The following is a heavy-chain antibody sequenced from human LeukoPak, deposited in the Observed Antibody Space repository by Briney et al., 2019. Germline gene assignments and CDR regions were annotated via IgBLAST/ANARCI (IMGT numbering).Heavy chain of an antibody. V-gene: IGHV1-69*05. J-gene: IGHJ6*03. CDR2: IIPIFGTA. CDR3: ARGGYYGSGSYYYMDV. Sequence: SVKVSCKASGGTFSSYAISWVRLAPGQGLEWMGGIIPIFGTANYAQKFQGRVTITTDESTSTAYMELSSLRSEDTAVYYCARGGYYGSGSYYYMDVWGKGTTVTVSS. CDR1: GGTFSSYA. D-gene: IGHD3-10*01.